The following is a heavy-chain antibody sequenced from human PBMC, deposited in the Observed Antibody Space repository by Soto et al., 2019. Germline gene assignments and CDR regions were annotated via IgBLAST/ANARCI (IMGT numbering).Heavy chain of an antibody. Sequence: GESLRLSCAASGFTFSSYSMKCVRQAPGKGLEWVSSISSSSSYIYYADSVKGRFTISRDNAKNSLYLQMNSLRAEDTAVYYCASYGDYAPFDYWGQGTLVTVSS. V-gene: IGHV3-21*01. CDR1: GFTFSSYS. CDR2: ISSSSSYI. D-gene: IGHD4-17*01. CDR3: ASYGDYAPFDY. J-gene: IGHJ4*02.